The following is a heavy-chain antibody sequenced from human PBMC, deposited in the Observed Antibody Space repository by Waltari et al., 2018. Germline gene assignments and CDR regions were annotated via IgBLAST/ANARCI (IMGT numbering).Heavy chain of an antibody. Sequence: DVQLVESGGGLVQPGGSLRLSCAASGFSLSGYWMSWVRQAPGKGLEWVANIKEDGSEKYYVESVKGRFTISRDNAKNSLYLQMNSLRAEDTAVYYCARDDSTGYYYFDYWGQGTLVTVSS. CDR2: IKEDGSEK. CDR1: GFSLSGYW. J-gene: IGHJ4*02. CDR3: ARDDSTGYYYFDY. D-gene: IGHD3-22*01. V-gene: IGHV3-7*03.